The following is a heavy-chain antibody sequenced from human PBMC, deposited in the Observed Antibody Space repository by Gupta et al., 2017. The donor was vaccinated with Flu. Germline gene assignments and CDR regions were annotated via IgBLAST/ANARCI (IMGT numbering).Heavy chain of an antibody. CDR2: MNPNSGNT. J-gene: IGHJ4*02. V-gene: IGHV1-8*01. Sequence: GLEWMGWMNPNSGNTGYAQKFQGRVTMTRNTSISTAYMELSSLRSEDTAVYYCATTSRPTYYDFWSGYSFDYWGQGTLVTVSS. D-gene: IGHD3-3*01. CDR3: ATTSRPTYYDFWSGYSFDY.